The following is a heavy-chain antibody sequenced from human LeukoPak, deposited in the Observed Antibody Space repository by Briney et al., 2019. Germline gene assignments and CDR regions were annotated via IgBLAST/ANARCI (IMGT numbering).Heavy chain of an antibody. V-gene: IGHV3-21*01. CDR1: GFTFSSYS. CDR2: ISSSSIYI. D-gene: IGHD3-16*01. J-gene: IGHJ4*02. Sequence: PGGSLRLSCAASGFTFSSYSMNWVRQAPGKGLEWVSYISSSSIYIYYADSVKGRFTVSRDNAKNALFLHMNSMRAEDTAVYYCARSPSYVSTFFDYWGQGTLVTVSS. CDR3: ARSPSYVSTFFDY.